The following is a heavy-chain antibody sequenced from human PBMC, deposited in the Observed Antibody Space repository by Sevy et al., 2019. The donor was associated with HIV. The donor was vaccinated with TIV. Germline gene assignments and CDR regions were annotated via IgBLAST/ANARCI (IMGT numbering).Heavy chain of an antibody. CDR2: IKEDGSQK. CDR1: GFTFSNAW. D-gene: IGHD3-9*01. CDR3: ARDPDILSGYPSHYFDY. Sequence: GGSLRLSCGASGFTFSNAWMTWVRQAPGKGLEWVANIKEDGSQKNYLESVKGRFTISRDNAKNLLYLQMNNLRADDTAVYYCARDPDILSGYPSHYFDYWGQGTLVTVSS. J-gene: IGHJ4*02. V-gene: IGHV3-7*01.